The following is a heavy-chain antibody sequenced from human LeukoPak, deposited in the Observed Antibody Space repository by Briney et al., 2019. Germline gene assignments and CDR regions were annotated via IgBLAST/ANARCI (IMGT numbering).Heavy chain of an antibody. D-gene: IGHD1-1*01. V-gene: IGHV3-21*01. Sequence: GGSLRLSCAASGFAFNSYTIKWVRQAPGKGLEWVSAITSRGTYIYNADSVKGRFTISRDNAENSLFLQMNSLRPEDTAVYFCARDRLEGGETFDSWGQGTLVTVSS. CDR1: GFAFNSYT. CDR2: ITSRGTYI. CDR3: ARDRLEGGETFDS. J-gene: IGHJ4*02.